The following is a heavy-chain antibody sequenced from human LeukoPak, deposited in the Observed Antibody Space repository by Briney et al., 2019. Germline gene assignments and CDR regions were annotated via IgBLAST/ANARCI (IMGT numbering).Heavy chain of an antibody. CDR2: IYYSGST. V-gene: IGHV4-30-4*01. CDR3: ARSSGTSDSSFDY. J-gene: IGHJ4*02. Sequence: SETLSLTCTVSGGSISSGDYYWSWIRQPPGKGLEWIGYIYYSGSTYYNPSLKSRVTISVDTSKNQFSLKLSSVTTADTAVYYCARSSGTSDSSFDYWGQGTLVTVSS. D-gene: IGHD3-10*01. CDR1: GGSISSGDYY.